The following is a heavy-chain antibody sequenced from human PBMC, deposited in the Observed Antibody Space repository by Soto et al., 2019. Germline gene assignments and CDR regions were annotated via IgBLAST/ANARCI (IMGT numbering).Heavy chain of an antibody. J-gene: IGHJ5*02. CDR2: IYHSGST. Sequence: TLSLTCAVSGGSTSSGGYSWSWIRQPPGKGLEWIGYIYHSGSTYYNPSLKSRVTISVDRSKNQFSLKLSSVTAADTAVYYCARTVLEWLFNWFDPWGQGTLVTVSS. CDR3: ARTVLEWLFNWFDP. CDR1: GGSTSSGGYS. V-gene: IGHV4-30-2*01. D-gene: IGHD3-3*01.